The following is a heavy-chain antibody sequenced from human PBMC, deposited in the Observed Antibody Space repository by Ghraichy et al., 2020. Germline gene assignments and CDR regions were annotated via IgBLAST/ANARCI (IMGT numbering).Heavy chain of an antibody. CDR2: IKSKTDGGTT. CDR3: TTASSSWYVDGMDV. D-gene: IGHD6-13*01. J-gene: IGHJ6*02. Sequence: GGSLRLSCAASGFTFSNAWMSWVRQAPGKGLEWVGRIKSKTDGGTTDYAAPVKGRFTISRDDSKNTLYLQMNSLKTEDTAVYYCTTASSSWYVDGMDVWGQGTTVTVSS. CDR1: GFTFSNAW. V-gene: IGHV3-15*01.